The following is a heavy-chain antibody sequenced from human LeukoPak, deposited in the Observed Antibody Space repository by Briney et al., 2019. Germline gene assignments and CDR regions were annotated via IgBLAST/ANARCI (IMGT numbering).Heavy chain of an antibody. V-gene: IGHV3-7*01. CDR3: ARDGVRDGLYFDY. CDR2: IKQDGSEK. Sequence: GGSLRLSCAASGFTFSSYWMSWVRRAPGKGLEWVANIKQDGSEKYYVDSVKGRFTISRDNAKNSLYLQMNSLRAEDTAVYYCARDGVRDGLYFDYWGQGTPVTVSS. J-gene: IGHJ4*02. D-gene: IGHD5-24*01. CDR1: GFTFSSYW.